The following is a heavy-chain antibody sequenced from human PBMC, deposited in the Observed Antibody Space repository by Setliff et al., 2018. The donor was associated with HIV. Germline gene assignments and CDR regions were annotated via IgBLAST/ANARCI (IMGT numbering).Heavy chain of an antibody. CDR2: IYPGDSDT. CDR3: ARHINSYWYGDGMDV. D-gene: IGHD2-8*02. Sequence: GESLKIPCMGSGYSFTSYWIAWVRQMPGKGLEWMGLIYPGDSDTRYSPSFQGQVTISVDKSIRTAYLQWSSLKASDTATYYCARHINSYWYGDGMDVWGQGTTVTVSS. CDR1: GYSFTSYW. J-gene: IGHJ6*02. V-gene: IGHV5-51*01.